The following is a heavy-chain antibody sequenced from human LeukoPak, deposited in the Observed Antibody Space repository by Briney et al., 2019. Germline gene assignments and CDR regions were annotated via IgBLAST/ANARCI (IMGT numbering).Heavy chain of an antibody. CDR2: ISSSGSTI. V-gene: IGHV3-11*04. CDR3: AKDYYYDSSGSFDY. J-gene: IGHJ4*02. D-gene: IGHD3-22*01. CDR1: GFTFSDYY. Sequence: PGGSLRLSCAASGFTFSDYYMSWIRQAPGKGLEWVSYISSSGSTIYYADSVKGRFTISRDNAKNSLYLQMNSLRAEDTAVYYCAKDYYYDSSGSFDYWGQGTLVTVSS.